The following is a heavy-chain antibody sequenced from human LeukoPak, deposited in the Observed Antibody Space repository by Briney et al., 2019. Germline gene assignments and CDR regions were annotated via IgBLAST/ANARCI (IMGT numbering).Heavy chain of an antibody. D-gene: IGHD3-9*01. CDR1: GSSISSSSYY. V-gene: IGHV4-39*01. Sequence: SETLSLTCTVSGSSISSSSYYWGWIRQPPGKGLEWIGSIYYSGSTYCNPSLKSRVTISVDTSKNQFSLKLSSVTAADTAVYYCARHGGEYYDILTGYFNPKEFDYWGQGTLVTVSS. J-gene: IGHJ4*02. CDR2: IYYSGST. CDR3: ARHGGEYYDILTGYFNPKEFDY.